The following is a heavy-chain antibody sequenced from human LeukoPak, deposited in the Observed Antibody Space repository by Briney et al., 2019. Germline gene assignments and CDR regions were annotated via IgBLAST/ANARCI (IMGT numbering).Heavy chain of an antibody. CDR2: INHSGST. Sequence: SETLSLTCAVYGGSFSGYYWSWIRQPPGKGLEWIGEINHSGSTNYNPSLKSRVTISVDTSKNQFSLKLSSVTAADTAVYYCAREKYGDYKVGYFQHWGQGTLVTVSS. CDR3: AREKYGDYKVGYFQH. V-gene: IGHV4-34*01. CDR1: GGSFSGYY. D-gene: IGHD4-17*01. J-gene: IGHJ1*01.